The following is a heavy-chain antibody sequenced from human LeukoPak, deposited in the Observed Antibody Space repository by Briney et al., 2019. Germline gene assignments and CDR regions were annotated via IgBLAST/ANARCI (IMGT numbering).Heavy chain of an antibody. CDR1: GFTFSSYW. J-gene: IGHJ6*02. CDR3: ASDRVQYGLDV. Sequence: GGSLRLSCAASGFTFSSYWMHWVRQAPGKGLVWVSRIKSDGSETNYADSVKGRFTISRDNAKNTLNLQMNSLRAEDAAVYYCASDRVQYGLDVWGQGTTVSVSS. V-gene: IGHV3-74*01. CDR2: IKSDGSET.